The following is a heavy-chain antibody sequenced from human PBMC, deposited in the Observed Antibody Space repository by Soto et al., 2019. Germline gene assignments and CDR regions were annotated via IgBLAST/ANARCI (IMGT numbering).Heavy chain of an antibody. J-gene: IGHJ4*02. Sequence: EMQLLESGGGLVQPGGSLRLSCAASGFSFSSYAMSWVRQAPGKGLEWVSAISGSGGSTYYADSVKGRFTISRDNSKNTLYLQMNSLRAEDTAVYYCASRGTVVRCPFDYWGQGTLVTVSS. CDR2: ISGSGGST. CDR3: ASRGTVVRCPFDY. V-gene: IGHV3-23*01. D-gene: IGHD2-15*01. CDR1: GFSFSSYA.